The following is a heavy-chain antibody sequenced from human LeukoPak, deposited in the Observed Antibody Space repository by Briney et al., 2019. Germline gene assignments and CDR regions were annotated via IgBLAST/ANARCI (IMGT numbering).Heavy chain of an antibody. Sequence: PGGSLRLSCAASGFTFSSYSMNWVRQAPGKGLEWVSSISSSSSYIYYADSMKGRFTISRDNAKNSLYLQMNSLRAEDTAVYYCAITLWGSYSSGWYPYWGQGTLVTVSS. D-gene: IGHD6-19*01. V-gene: IGHV3-21*04. CDR3: AITLWGSYSSGWYPY. J-gene: IGHJ4*02. CDR2: ISSSSSYI. CDR1: GFTFSSYS.